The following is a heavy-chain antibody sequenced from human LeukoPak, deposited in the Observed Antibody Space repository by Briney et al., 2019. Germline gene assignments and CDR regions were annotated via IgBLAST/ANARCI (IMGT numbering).Heavy chain of an antibody. Sequence: ASVKVSCKASGGTFSSYAISWVRQAPGQGLEWMGGIIPIFGTANYAQNFQGRVTITADESTSTAYMELSSLKSEDTAVYYCARGYFTADTFDYWGQGTLVTVSS. CDR2: IIPIFGTA. V-gene: IGHV1-69*13. D-gene: IGHD2-21*01. CDR3: ARGYFTADTFDY. J-gene: IGHJ4*02. CDR1: GGTFSSYA.